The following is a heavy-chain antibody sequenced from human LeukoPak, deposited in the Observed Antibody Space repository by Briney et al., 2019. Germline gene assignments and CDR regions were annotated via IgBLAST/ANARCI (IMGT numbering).Heavy chain of an antibody. D-gene: IGHD3-3*01. CDR3: ARQSIFGVVPSNWFDP. CDR2: IYYSGST. CDR1: GGSISSYY. J-gene: IGHJ5*02. V-gene: IGHV4-59*08. Sequence: SETLSLTCTVSGGSISSYYWSWIRQPPGKGLEWIGYIYYSGSTNYNPSLKSRVTISVDTSKNQFSLKLSSVTAADTAVYHCARQSIFGVVPSNWFDPWGQGTLVTVSS.